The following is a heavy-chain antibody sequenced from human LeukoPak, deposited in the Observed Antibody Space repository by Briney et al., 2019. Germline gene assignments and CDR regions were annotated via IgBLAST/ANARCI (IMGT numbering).Heavy chain of an antibody. CDR2: SYPDAGTT. CDR1: GYTFTSYY. Sequence: ASVKVSCKASGYTFTSYYIHWMRQTPGQGFEWMGVSYPDAGTTDHGQRFRDRFVMTADTATSTVYMELSSLTSEDTGVYYCVREFAGGTFDYWGQGALITVSA. V-gene: IGHV1-46*01. D-gene: IGHD1-1*01. CDR3: VREFAGGTFDY. J-gene: IGHJ4*02.